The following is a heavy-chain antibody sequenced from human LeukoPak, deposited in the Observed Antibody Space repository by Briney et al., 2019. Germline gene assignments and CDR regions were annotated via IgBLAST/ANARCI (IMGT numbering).Heavy chain of an antibody. D-gene: IGHD2-21*01. CDR2: IYYSGST. J-gene: IGHJ4*02. Sequence: SETLSLTCTVSGGSISSYYWSWIRQPPGKGLEWIGYIYYSGSTNYNPSLKSRVTISVDTSKNQSSLKLSSVTAADTAVYYCAGVSEVIFDYWGQGTLVTVSS. CDR1: GGSISSYY. V-gene: IGHV4-59*08. CDR3: AGVSEVIFDY.